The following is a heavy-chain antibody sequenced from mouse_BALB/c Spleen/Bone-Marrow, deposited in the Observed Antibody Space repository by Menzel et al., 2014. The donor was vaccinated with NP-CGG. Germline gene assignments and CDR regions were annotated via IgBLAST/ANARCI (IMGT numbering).Heavy chain of an antibody. CDR1: GFSLTSYG. Sequence: VKLVESGPGLVAPSQSLSIPCTVSGFSLTSYGVHWVRQPPGKGLEWLGVIWAGGSTNYNSALMSRLSISKDNSKSQVFLKMNSLQTDDTAMYYCARGYYYGSTYYYAMDYWGQGTSVTVSS. V-gene: IGHV2-9*02. D-gene: IGHD1-1*01. J-gene: IGHJ4*01. CDR3: ARGYYYGSTYYYAMDY. CDR2: IWAGGST.